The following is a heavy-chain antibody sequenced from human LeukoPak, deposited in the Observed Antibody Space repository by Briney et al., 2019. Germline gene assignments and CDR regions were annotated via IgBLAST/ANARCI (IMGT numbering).Heavy chain of an antibody. CDR3: AYGEGFDY. Sequence: LSLTCAVYGGSFSGYYWSWIRQAPGKGLEWVSYISSSGSTIYYADSVKGRFTISRDNAKNSLYLQMNSLRAEDTAVYYCAYGEGFDYWGQGTLVTVSS. V-gene: IGHV3-11*04. CDR2: ISSSGSTI. J-gene: IGHJ4*02. CDR1: GGSFSGYY. D-gene: IGHD4-17*01.